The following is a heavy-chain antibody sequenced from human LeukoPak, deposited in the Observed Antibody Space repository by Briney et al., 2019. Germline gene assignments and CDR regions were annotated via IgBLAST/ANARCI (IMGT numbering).Heavy chain of an antibody. V-gene: IGHV4-39*01. Sequence: PSETLSLTCTVSGGSISSNNFYWDWIRQPPGKGLEWIGNIYYTGSTYYNPSLKSRVTICVDTSKNQFSLKLSSVTAADTAVYYCARYSSSVGWFDPWGQGTLVTVSS. CDR1: GGSISSNNFY. J-gene: IGHJ5*02. D-gene: IGHD6-6*01. CDR3: ARYSSSVGWFDP. CDR2: IYYTGST.